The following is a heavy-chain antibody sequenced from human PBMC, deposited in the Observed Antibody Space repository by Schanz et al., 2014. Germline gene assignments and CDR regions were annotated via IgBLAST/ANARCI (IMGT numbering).Heavy chain of an antibody. CDR1: GGTFSSYT. Sequence: QVQLVQSGAEVKKPGSSVKVSCTASGGTFSSYTISWVRQAPGQGLEWMGRIIPILGIANYAQNFQGRVTITADKSTSTAYMELTSLRSEDTAVYYCARDYYDSSGYYYCDYWGQGTLVIVSS. J-gene: IGHJ4*02. D-gene: IGHD3-22*01. CDR3: ARDYYDSSGYYYCDY. V-gene: IGHV1-69*08. CDR2: IIPILGIA.